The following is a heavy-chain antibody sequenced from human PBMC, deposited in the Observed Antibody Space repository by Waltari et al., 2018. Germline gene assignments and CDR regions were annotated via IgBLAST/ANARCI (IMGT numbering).Heavy chain of an antibody. CDR2: IIPIFGTA. CDR1: GGTFSSYA. CDR3: ARDRSTVTTPGGMDV. D-gene: IGHD4-4*01. Sequence: QVQLVQSGAEVKKPGSSVKVSCKASGGTFSSYAISWVRQAPGQGLEWMGRIIPIFGTANYAQQFQGVVTITADKSTSTAFMELSSLRSEDTAVYYCARDRSTVTTPGGMDVWGQGTTVTVSS. J-gene: IGHJ6*02. V-gene: IGHV1-69*08.